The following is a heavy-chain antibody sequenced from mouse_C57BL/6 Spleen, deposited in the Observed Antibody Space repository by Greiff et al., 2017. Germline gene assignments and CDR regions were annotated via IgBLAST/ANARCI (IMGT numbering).Heavy chain of an antibody. D-gene: IGHD2-12*01. V-gene: IGHV1-64*01. CDR1: GYTFTSYW. CDR2: IHPNSGST. CDR3: ARCGYSLYYYAMDY. Sequence: VQLQQPGAELVKPGASVKLSCKASGYTFTSYWMHWVKQRPGQGLEWIGMIHPNSGSTNYNEKFKSKATLTVDKSSSTAYMQLSSLTSEDSAVYYCARCGYSLYYYAMDYWGQGTSVTVSS. J-gene: IGHJ4*01.